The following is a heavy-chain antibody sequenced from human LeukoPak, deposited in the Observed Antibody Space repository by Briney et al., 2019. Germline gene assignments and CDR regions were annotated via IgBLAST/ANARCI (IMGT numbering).Heavy chain of an antibody. J-gene: IGHJ4*02. D-gene: IGHD6-13*01. CDR3: ARDSIQQQLVLEDRGYPYYFEQ. V-gene: IGHV3-21*01. CDR1: RFTFSSYS. Sequence: KTGGPLRLSCAASRFTFSSYSMNWVRQAPGKGLEWVSSISSSGNYIYYADSVKGRFTISRDNAKNSLYLQMNSLRAEDTAVYYCARDSIQQQLVLEDRGYPYYFEQWGQGTLVTVSS. CDR2: ISSSGNYI.